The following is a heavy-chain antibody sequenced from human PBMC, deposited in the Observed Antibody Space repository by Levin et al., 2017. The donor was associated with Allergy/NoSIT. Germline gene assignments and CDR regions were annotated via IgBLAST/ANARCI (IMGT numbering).Heavy chain of an antibody. CDR2: ITSRNVGVTT. CDR1: GFTFSDVW. V-gene: IGHV3-15*01. CDR3: MTGVVSAGDNRD. Sequence: PGGSLRLSCTVSGFTFSDVWMTWVRQAPGKGLEWVGRITSRNVGVTTDYAEPVKGRFTISRDDSKSTLYLQMDSLIAEATAVYYCMTGVVSAGDNRDWGLRSLVTVSS. J-gene: IGHJ4*02. D-gene: IGHD2-15*01.